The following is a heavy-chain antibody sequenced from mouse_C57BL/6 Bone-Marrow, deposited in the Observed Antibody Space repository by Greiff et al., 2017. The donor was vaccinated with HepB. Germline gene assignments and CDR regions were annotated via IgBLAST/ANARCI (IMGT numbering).Heavy chain of an antibody. Sequence: EVHLVESGAELVRPGASVKLSCTASGFNIKDDYMHWVKQRPEQGLEWIGRIDPANGNTKYAPKFQGKATITADTSSNTAYLQLSSLTSEDTAIYYCARSDPFDYWGQGTTLTVSS. J-gene: IGHJ2*01. CDR3: ARSDPFDY. CDR1: GFNIKDDY. CDR2: IDPANGNT. V-gene: IGHV14-3*01.